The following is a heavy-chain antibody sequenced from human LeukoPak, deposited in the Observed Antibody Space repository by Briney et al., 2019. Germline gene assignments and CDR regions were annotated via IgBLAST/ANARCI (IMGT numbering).Heavy chain of an antibody. CDR3: ARSPLFGVVALPHI. CDR1: GGTFSSYA. V-gene: IGHV1-69*05. D-gene: IGHD3-3*01. J-gene: IGHJ3*02. Sequence: RASVKVSRKASGGTFSSYAISWVRQAPGQGLEWMGGIIPIFGTTNYAQKFQGRVTITTDESTNTAYMELSSLRSEDTAVYYCARSPLFGVVALPHIWGQGTMVTVSS. CDR2: IIPIFGTT.